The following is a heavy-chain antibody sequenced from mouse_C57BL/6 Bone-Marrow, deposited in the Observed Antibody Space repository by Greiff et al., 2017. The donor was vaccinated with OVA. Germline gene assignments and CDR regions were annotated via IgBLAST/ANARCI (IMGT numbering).Heavy chain of an antibody. D-gene: IGHD2-4*01. J-gene: IGHJ2*01. CDR1: GFTFSDYG. CDR2: ISSGSSTI. V-gene: IGHV5-17*01. CDR3: ARSDYDYFDY. Sequence: EVQRVESGGGLVKPGGSLKLSCAASGFTFSDYGMHWVRQAPEKGLEWVAYISSGSSTIYYADTVKGRFTISRDNAKNTLFLQMTSLRSEDTAMXYCARSDYDYFDYWGQGTTLTVSS.